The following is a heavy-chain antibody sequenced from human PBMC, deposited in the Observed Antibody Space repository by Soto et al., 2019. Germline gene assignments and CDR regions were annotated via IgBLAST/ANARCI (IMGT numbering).Heavy chain of an antibody. CDR3: ARDPTTSIVADY. D-gene: IGHD2-21*01. CDR1: GITVNNNY. J-gene: IGHJ4*02. CDR2: IYSDGRT. V-gene: IGHV3-66*01. Sequence: EVQLVESGGGLVQPGGPLRLSGAASGITVNNNYLSWVRQAPGKGLEWVSVIYSDGRTYYADSVEGRFTISRDNSKNTLYLQMNSLRAEDTAVYYCARDPTTSIVADYWGQGTLVTVSS.